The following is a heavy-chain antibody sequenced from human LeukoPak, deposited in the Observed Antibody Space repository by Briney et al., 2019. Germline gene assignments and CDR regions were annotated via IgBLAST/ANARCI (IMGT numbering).Heavy chain of an antibody. J-gene: IGHJ4*02. V-gene: IGHV1-2*06. CDR2: INPNSGGT. CDR1: GYTFTGYY. D-gene: IGHD1-26*01. CDR3: ARTVGGSYSPRFDY. Sequence: GASVKLSCKASGYTFTGYYMHWVRQAPGQGLEWMGRINPNSGGTNYAQKVQGRVTMTRDTSISTAYLELSRLRSDDTAVYYCARTVGGSYSPRFDYWGQGTLVTVSS.